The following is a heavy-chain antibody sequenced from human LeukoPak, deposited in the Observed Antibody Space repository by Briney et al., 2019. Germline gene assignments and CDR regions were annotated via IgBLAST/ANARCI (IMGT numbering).Heavy chain of an antibody. CDR1: GYTFTGYY. CDR2: INPNSGGT. J-gene: IGHJ5*02. D-gene: IGHD3-9*01. CDR3: ARGETYYDILTGYENWFDP. V-gene: IGHV1-2*02. Sequence: ASVKVSCKASGYTFTGYYMHWVRQAPGQGLKWMGWINPNSGGTNYAQKFQGRVTMTRDTSISTAYMELSRLRSDDTAVYYCARGETYYDILTGYENWFDPWGQGTLVTVSS.